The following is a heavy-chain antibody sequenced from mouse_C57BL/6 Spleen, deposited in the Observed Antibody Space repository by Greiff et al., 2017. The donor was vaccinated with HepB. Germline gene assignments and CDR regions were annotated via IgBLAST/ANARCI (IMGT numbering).Heavy chain of an antibody. V-gene: IGHV1-55*01. CDR2: IYPGSGST. D-gene: IGHD1-1*01. J-gene: IGHJ3*01. CDR1: GYTFTSYW. Sequence: QVQLQQPGAELVKPGASVKMSCKASGYTFTSYWITWVKQRPGQGLEWIGDIYPGSGSTNYNEKFKSKATLTVDTSSSTAYMQLSSLTSEDSAVYYCARGLLYYYYVSSYEFAYWGQGTLVTVSA. CDR3: ARGLLYYYYVSSYEFAY.